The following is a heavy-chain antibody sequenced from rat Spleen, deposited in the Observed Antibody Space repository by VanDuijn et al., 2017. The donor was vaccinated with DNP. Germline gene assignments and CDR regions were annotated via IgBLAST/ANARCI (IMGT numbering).Heavy chain of an antibody. CDR1: GFTFSYYW. CDR2: ITGGGGTT. J-gene: IGHJ2*01. CDR3: ARDDFYGYR. D-gene: IGHD1-7*01. V-gene: IGHV5S23*01. Sequence: EVQLVESGGGLVQPGNSLKLSGAASGFTFSYYWMAWIRQVPGKGLEWIASITGGGGTTYYADSVKGRFTISRDNAQNTLYLQMNSLGSEDTATYYCARDDFYGYRWGQGVMVTVSS.